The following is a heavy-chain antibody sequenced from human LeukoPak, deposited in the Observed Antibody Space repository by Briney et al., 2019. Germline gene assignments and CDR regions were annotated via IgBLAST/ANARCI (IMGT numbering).Heavy chain of an antibody. CDR1: GFTVGSNY. J-gene: IGHJ4*02. V-gene: IGHV3-53*01. CDR3: ARPSSGSLDY. Sequence: GGSLRLSCAASGFTVGSNYMSWVRQAPGKGPEWVSVIYSGGSTYYADSVKGRFTISRDNSKNTLYLQMNSLRAEDTAVYYCARPSSGSLDYWGQGTLVTVSS. D-gene: IGHD3-10*01. CDR2: IYSGGST.